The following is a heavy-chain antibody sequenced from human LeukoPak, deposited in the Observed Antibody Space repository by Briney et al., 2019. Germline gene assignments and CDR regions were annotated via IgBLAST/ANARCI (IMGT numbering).Heavy chain of an antibody. CDR1: GYIFISYY. D-gene: IGHD1-26*01. CDR3: ARSFIVGATSGYYFKY. V-gene: IGHV1-46*01. Sequence: ASVKVSCKASGYIFISYYMHWVRQAPGQGLEWMGIINPSGGSTSYAQKFQGRVTMTRDTSTSTVYMELSSLRSEDTDVYYCARSFIVGATSGYYFKYWGQGTLVTVSS. J-gene: IGHJ4*02. CDR2: INPSGGST.